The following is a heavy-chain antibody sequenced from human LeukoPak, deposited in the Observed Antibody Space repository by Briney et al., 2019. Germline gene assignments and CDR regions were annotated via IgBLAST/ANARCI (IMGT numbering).Heavy chain of an antibody. CDR3: ATSDVDTAMASDFDY. D-gene: IGHD5-18*01. CDR1: GFTVSSNY. CDR2: IYSGGST. J-gene: IGHJ4*02. V-gene: IGHV3-66*01. Sequence: GGSLRLSCAASGFTVSSNYMSWVRQAPGKGLEWVSVIYSGGSTYHADSVKGRFTISRDNSKNTLYLQMNSLRAEDTAVYYCATSDVDTAMASDFDYWGQGTLVTVSS.